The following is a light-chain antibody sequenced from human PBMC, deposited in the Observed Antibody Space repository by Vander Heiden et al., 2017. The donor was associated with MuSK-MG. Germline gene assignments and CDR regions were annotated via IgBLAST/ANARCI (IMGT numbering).Light chain of an antibody. V-gene: IGKV3-20*01. J-gene: IGKJ5*01. CDR2: GAS. CDR1: QGVSSSY. Sequence: EVVLTQSPGTLSLSPGERATLSCRASQGVSSSYFAWYQQKPGQAPRLLISGASSRAAGIPDRFSGSGSGTDFTLTISRLEPEDFAVYYCQQYGSSPPFTFGQGTRLEIK. CDR3: QQYGSSPPFT.